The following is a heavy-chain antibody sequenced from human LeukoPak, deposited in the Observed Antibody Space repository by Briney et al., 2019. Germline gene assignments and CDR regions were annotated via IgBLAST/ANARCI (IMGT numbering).Heavy chain of an antibody. CDR2: IFYSGNT. J-gene: IGHJ4*02. CDR1: GGSIVSSTNY. CDR3: ARSRWWYPVDH. D-gene: IGHD2-15*01. Sequence: PSETLSLTCTVFGGSIVSSTNYWASVRQPAGKGLQSIGSIFYSGNTHYIPSVKIRVTMSVDTSKNESSLELTSVTAADTAVYYCARSRWWYPVDHWGQGTLVTGSS. V-gene: IGHV4-39*01.